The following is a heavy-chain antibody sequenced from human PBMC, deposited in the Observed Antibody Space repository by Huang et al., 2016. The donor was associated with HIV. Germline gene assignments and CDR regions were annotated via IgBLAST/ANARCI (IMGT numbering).Heavy chain of an antibody. CDR3: AREFEYSSSDYAFDI. CDR2: IIPILGTT. D-gene: IGHD6-6*01. J-gene: IGHJ3*02. V-gene: IGHV1-69*01. CDR1: GDTFSSFG. Sequence: QVQLVQSGAEVKKSGSSVKVSCKVSGDTFSSFGFTWVRQAPGQGLGWMGGIIPILGTTTYAQKFQGRVTITADDFTSTVHMDLSRLRSGDTAVYYCAREFEYSSSDYAFDIWGQGTMVTVSS.